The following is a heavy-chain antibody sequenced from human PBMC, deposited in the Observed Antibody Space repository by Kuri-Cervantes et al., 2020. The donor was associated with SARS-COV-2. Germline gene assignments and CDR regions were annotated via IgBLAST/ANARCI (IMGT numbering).Heavy chain of an antibody. Sequence: SETLSLTCTVSGGSISSGDYYWSWIRQPPGKGLEWIGYIYYSGSSNYNPSLKSRVTISVDTSKNQFSLKLSSVTAADTAVYYCAREKVVVVPAARYYYYGMDVWGQGTTVTVSS. J-gene: IGHJ6*02. D-gene: IGHD2-2*01. CDR2: IYYSGSS. V-gene: IGHV4-30-4*01. CDR3: AREKVVVVPAARYYYYGMDV. CDR1: GGSISSGDYY.